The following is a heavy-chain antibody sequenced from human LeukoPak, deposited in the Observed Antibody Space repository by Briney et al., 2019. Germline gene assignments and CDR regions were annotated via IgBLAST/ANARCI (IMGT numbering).Heavy chain of an antibody. CDR1: GFTVRGNY. D-gene: IGHD3-10*01. V-gene: IGHV3-53*01. CDR3: ASGEWPQDY. J-gene: IGHJ4*02. Sequence: GGSLRLSCAASGFTVRGNYMTWVGQAPGRGLEWVSLIYAGGNTYYPDAVKGRFSISRDSSRNTLYLQMNSLRAEDTAVYYCASGEWPQDYWGQGTLVTVSS. CDR2: IYAGGNT.